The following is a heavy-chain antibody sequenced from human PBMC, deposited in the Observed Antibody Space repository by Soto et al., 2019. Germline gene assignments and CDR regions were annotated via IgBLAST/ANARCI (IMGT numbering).Heavy chain of an antibody. Sequence: QVQLQESGPGLVKPSQTLSLACTVSGGSISSGDYYWSWIRQPPGKGLEWMGYIYHHGSTYYNPALKSRITISVDMSKNPFSLKLTSVTAPDTAVYYCARYSAVYDVFWGQGTLVTVSS. CDR2: IYHHGST. J-gene: IGHJ4*02. CDR1: GGSISSGDYY. V-gene: IGHV4-30-4*01. CDR3: ARYSAVYDVF. D-gene: IGHD3-16*01.